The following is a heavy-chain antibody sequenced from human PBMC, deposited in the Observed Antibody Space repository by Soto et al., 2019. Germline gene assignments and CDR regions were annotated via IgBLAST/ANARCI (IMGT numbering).Heavy chain of an antibody. D-gene: IGHD2-15*01. J-gene: IGHJ5*02. CDR2: ISCDGSNK. Sequence: HPGGSLRLSCAASGFTFSSYGMHWVRQAPGKGLEWVAVISCDGSNKYYADSVKGRFTISRDNSKNTLYLQMNSLRAEDTAVYYRAKAVVAATTHNWFDPWGQGTLVTVSS. V-gene: IGHV3-30*18. CDR1: GFTFSSYG. CDR3: AKAVVAATTHNWFDP.